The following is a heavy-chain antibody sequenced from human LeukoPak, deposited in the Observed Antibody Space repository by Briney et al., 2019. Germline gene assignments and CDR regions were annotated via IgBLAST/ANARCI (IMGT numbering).Heavy chain of an antibody. D-gene: IGHD1-26*01. CDR3: ARDHQWELHRPPGDY. V-gene: IGHV1-18*01. CDR2: ISAYNGNT. CDR1: GYTFTSYG. J-gene: IGHJ4*02. Sequence: GASVKVSCKASGYTFTSYGISWVRQAPGQGLEWMGWISAYNGNTNYAQKLQGRVTMTTDTSTSTAYMELRSLRSDDTAVYYCARDHQWELHRPPGDYWGQGTLVTVSS.